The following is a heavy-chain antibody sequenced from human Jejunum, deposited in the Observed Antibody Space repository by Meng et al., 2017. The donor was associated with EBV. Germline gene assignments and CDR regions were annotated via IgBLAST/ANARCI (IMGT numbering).Heavy chain of an antibody. CDR3: ARGGPDFGDYVPFDY. D-gene: IGHD4-17*01. CDR1: GDSITRGAYL. CDR2: IYHIGST. J-gene: IGHJ4*02. Sequence: QLQRRESGSGLVNPSQTLSLTCAVSGDSITRGAYLWSWIRQPPGKGLEWIGNIYHIGSTYYNPSLKSRVTISVDRSKNQFSLKLTSVTAADTAVYYCARGGPDFGDYVPFDYWGQGTLVTVSS. V-gene: IGHV4-30-2*01.